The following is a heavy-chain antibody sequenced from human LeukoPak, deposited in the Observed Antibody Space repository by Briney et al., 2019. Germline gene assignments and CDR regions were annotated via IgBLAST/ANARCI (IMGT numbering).Heavy chain of an antibody. CDR2: MNPNSGNT. V-gene: IGHV1-8*03. CDR3: ARGGYQRLYPYYYYYMDV. Sequence: ASVKVSCKASGYTFTSYDINWVRQATGQGLEWMGWMNPNSGNTGYAKKFQGRVTITRNTSISTAYMELSSLRSEDTAVYYCARGGYQRLYPYYYYYMDVWGKGTTVTVSS. J-gene: IGHJ6*03. CDR1: GYTFTSYD. D-gene: IGHD2-2*02.